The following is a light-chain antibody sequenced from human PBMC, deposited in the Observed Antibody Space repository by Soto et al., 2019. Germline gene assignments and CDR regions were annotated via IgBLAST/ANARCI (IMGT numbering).Light chain of an antibody. J-gene: IGKJ1*01. Sequence: EILLTQSPATLSVSPGERATLSCRASQSVSSNLAWYQQKPGQAPRLLIYGASTRATGIPARFSGSGSGTEFTLTISSLQSEDFAVYYCQQYNNWPPPFGQGTKVAIK. CDR3: QQYNNWPPP. CDR1: QSVSSN. CDR2: GAS. V-gene: IGKV3-15*01.